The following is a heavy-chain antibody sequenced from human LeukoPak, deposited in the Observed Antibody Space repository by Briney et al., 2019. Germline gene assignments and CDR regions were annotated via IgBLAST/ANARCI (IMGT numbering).Heavy chain of an antibody. J-gene: IGHJ5*02. CDR3: AREDDSSGYRDGFIWFDP. D-gene: IGHD3-22*01. CDR2: IYYSGST. Sequence: SETLSLTCTVSGGSISSHYWSWIRQPPGKGLEWIGYIYYSGSTNYNPSLKSRVTISVDTSKNQFSLKLSSVTAADTAVYYCAREDDSSGYRDGFIWFDPWGQGALVTVSS. V-gene: IGHV4-59*11. CDR1: GGSISSHY.